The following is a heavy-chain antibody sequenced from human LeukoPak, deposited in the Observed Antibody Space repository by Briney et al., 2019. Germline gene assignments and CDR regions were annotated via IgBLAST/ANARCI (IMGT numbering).Heavy chain of an antibody. J-gene: IGHJ4*02. D-gene: IGHD6-13*01. V-gene: IGHV4-39*07. CDR2: IYYSGST. CDR1: GGSISSSSYY. CDR3: ARDWGSSSWFDY. Sequence: SETLSLTCTVSGGSISSSSYYWGWIRQPPGKGLEWIGSIYYSGSTYYNPSLKSRVIISVDTSKNQFSLKLSSVTAADTAVYYCARDWGSSSWFDYWGQGTLVTVSS.